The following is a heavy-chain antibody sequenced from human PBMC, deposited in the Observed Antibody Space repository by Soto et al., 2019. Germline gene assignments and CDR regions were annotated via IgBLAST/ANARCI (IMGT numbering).Heavy chain of an antibody. J-gene: IGHJ6*02. CDR3: VRMNAVSYASDSAMDV. CDR1: GFSLTNGRMG. CDR2: IFSDAER. Sequence: QVTLRESGPVLVKPTETLTLTCNVSGFSLTNGRMGVSWIRQPPGKALEWLAHIFSDAERSSSRSLQGRLTVSKVGFGCPVVITMTNMDPVDTGTDVGVRMNAVSYASDSAMDVWGQGHTVNVSS. V-gene: IGHV2-26*01. D-gene: IGHD2-21*01.